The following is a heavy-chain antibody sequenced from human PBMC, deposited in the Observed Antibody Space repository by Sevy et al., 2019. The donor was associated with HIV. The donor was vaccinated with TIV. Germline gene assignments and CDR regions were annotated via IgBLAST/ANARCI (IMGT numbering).Heavy chain of an antibody. CDR2: ISGSGLNT. V-gene: IGHV3-23*01. CDR3: AKDLGIVGSIRPGAFDV. J-gene: IGHJ3*01. CDR1: GSAFNSHA. D-gene: IGHD1-26*01. Sequence: GGSLRLSCAASGSAFNSHAITWVRQSPGKGLEWVSIISGSGLNTFYADSVKGGSTISRDKSKNTVYLQLESLRGEDTAVYYCAKDLGIVGSIRPGAFDVWGQGTAVTVSS.